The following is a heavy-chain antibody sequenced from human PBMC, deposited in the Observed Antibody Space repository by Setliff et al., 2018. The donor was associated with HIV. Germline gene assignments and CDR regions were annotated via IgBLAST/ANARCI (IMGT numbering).Heavy chain of an antibody. D-gene: IGHD3-16*02. CDR3: ARGGADYDYVWGSYPQYYYYMDV. V-gene: IGHV1-69*05. CDR1: GGTFSSYA. CDR2: IIPIFGTA. J-gene: IGHJ6*03. Sequence: GPPVKVSCKASGGTFSSYAISWVRQAPGQGLEWMGGIIPIFGTANYAQKFQGRVTITTDESTSTAYMELSSLRSEDTAVYYCARGGADYDYVWGSYPQYYYYMDVWGKGTKVTVS.